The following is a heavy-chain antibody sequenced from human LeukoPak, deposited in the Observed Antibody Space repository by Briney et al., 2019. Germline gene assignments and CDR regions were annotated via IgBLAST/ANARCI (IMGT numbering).Heavy chain of an antibody. CDR1: GGSISSYY. CDR2: IYYSGST. Sequence: SDTLSLTCTVSGGSISSYYWSWIRQPPGKGLEWIGYIYYSGSTNYNPSLKSRVTISVDTSKNQFSLKLSSVTAADTAVYYCARGSAYSYGYGPWYFDLWGRGTLVTVSS. J-gene: IGHJ2*01. V-gene: IGHV4-59*01. D-gene: IGHD5-18*01. CDR3: ARGSAYSYGYGPWYFDL.